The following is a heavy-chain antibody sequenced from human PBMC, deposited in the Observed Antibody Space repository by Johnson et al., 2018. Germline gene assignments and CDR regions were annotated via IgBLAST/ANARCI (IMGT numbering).Heavy chain of an antibody. V-gene: IGHV4-4*02. D-gene: IGHD3-22*01. CDR1: GGSISSDEW. J-gene: IGHJ6*03. CDR3: AKDPYYYDGCVYSTSYYYYYMDV. CDR2: IHRGDII. Sequence: QVQLQESGPGLVRPSGTLSLTCAVSGGSISSDEWWSWVRQPPGKGLEWIGEIHRGDIITYNPSLKSRATISVDMSMNQLSLRLSSVTAADTAMYYCAKDPYYYDGCVYSTSYYYYYMDVWGKGTTFIVSS.